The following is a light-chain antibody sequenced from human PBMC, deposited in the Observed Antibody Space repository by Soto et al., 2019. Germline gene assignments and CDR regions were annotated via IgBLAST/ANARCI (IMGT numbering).Light chain of an antibody. CDR1: QTVSRS. CDR3: QQYIDWPPYT. Sequence: EIVMTQSPAALSLSPGERATLSCRASQTVSRSLAWYQQEPGQAPRLLIYAASTRATGIPDRFSGSGSGTDFTLTISGLQSEDFAVYYCQQYIDWPPYTFGQGTKVDIK. J-gene: IGKJ2*01. CDR2: AAS. V-gene: IGKV3D-15*01.